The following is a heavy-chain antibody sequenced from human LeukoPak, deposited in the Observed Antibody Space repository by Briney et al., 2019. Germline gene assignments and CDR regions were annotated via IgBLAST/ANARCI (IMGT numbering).Heavy chain of an antibody. CDR1: GFTFSSYA. CDR2: ISGSGGST. CDR3: AKDGMATISYYFDY. J-gene: IGHJ4*02. V-gene: IGHV3-23*01. D-gene: IGHD5-24*01. Sequence: GGSLRLSCAASGFTFSSYAMSWVRQAPGRGLEWVSAISGSGGSTYYADSVKGRFTISRDNSKNTLYLQMNSLGAEDTAVYYCAKDGMATISYYFDYWGQGTLVTVSS.